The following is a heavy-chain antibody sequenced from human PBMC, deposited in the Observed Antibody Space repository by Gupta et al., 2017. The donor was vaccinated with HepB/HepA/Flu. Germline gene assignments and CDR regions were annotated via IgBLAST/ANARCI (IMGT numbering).Heavy chain of an antibody. CDR3: SRYRSNWYYFDY. Sequence: QLQLQESGPGLVRPSETLSLTCSVSGDSVRSDPSSWGWTRQPPGKGLEWIGFFHYSGSTYYNPSLKSRGTISIDTSKNQFSLKLTSVSAADTAIYYCSRYRSNWYYFDYWGQGTLVTVSS. CDR2: FHYSGST. V-gene: IGHV4-39*01. D-gene: IGHD6-13*01. J-gene: IGHJ4*02. CDR1: GDSVRSDPSS.